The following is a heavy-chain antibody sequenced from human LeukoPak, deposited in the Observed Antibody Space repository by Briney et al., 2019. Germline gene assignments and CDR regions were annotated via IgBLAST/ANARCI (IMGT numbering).Heavy chain of an antibody. CDR2: ISWNSGSI. V-gene: IGHV3-9*01. Sequence: QTGGSLRLSCAASGFTFDDYAMHWVRQAPGKGLEWVSGISWNSGSIGYADSVKGRFTISRDNAKNSLYLQMNSLRAEDTALYYCAKDLRGYSYGLPDYWGQGTLVTASS. J-gene: IGHJ4*02. CDR1: GFTFDDYA. CDR3: AKDLRGYSYGLPDY. D-gene: IGHD5-18*01.